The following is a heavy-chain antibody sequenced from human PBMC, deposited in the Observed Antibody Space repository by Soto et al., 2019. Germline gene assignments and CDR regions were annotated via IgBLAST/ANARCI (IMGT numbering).Heavy chain of an antibody. Sequence: SETLSLTCAVSGYSITTGSYWGWIRQPPGKGLEWIGSISQSGSSYYNPSLKSRLTILIDTSKNQFSLKLSSVTAADTAVYYCARPHRSGWFTYDYWGQGALVTVSS. CDR2: ISQSGSS. CDR1: GYSITTGSY. D-gene: IGHD6-13*01. J-gene: IGHJ4*02. CDR3: ARPHRSGWFTYDY. V-gene: IGHV4-38-2*01.